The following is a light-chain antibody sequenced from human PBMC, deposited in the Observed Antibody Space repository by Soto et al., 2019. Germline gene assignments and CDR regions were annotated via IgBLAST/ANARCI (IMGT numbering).Light chain of an antibody. Sequence: EVVMTQSPATLSVSPGQRATLSYRASQTINSDLAWYQQKPGQAPRLLLYRASIRPTGIPAWFSGSGSGTEFTINRSALQAEDYGVYYCQKYDKSQLTFGGGTRLEIK. CDR1: QTINSD. V-gene: IGKV3-15*01. CDR3: QKYDKSQLT. J-gene: IGKJ5*01. CDR2: RAS.